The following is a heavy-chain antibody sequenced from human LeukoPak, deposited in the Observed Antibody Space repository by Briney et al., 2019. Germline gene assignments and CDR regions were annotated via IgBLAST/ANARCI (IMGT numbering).Heavy chain of an antibody. CDR1: GFTFSSYW. V-gene: IGHV3-7*01. CDR2: IKQDGSEK. CDR3: TNNFDY. Sequence: GGSLRLSCAASGFTFSSYWMSWVRQAPGKGLEWVANIKQDGSEKYYVDSVKGRFTISRDNSKNTLYLQMNSLRVEDTGVYYCTNNFDYWGQGTQVTVSS. J-gene: IGHJ4*02.